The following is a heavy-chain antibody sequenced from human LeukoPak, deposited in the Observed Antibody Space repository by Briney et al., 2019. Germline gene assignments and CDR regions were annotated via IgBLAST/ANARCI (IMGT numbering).Heavy chain of an antibody. CDR3: ARGVRGGSSSYYYYYYMDV. V-gene: IGHV3-7*01. J-gene: IGHJ6*03. CDR2: IKQDGSEK. CDR1: GFTFSSYW. D-gene: IGHD6-6*01. Sequence: GGSLRLSCAASGFTFSSYWMSWVRQAPGKGLEWVANIKQDGSEKYYVDSVKGRFTISRDNAKNSLYLQMNSLRAEDTAVHYCARGVRGGSSSYYYYYYMDVWGKGTTVTVSS.